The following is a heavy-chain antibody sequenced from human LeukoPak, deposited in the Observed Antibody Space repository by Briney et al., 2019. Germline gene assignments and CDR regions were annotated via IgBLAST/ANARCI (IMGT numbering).Heavy chain of an antibody. J-gene: IGHJ4*02. CDR1: GFTFSSYA. V-gene: IGHV3-30-3*01. D-gene: IGHD1-26*01. CDR2: ISYDGSNK. Sequence: PGGSLRLSCAASGFTFSSYAMHWVRQAPGKGLEWVAVISYDGSNKYYADSVKGRFTISRDNSKNTLYLQMNSLRAEDTAVYYCANLVGATTLIDYWGQGTLVTVSS. CDR3: ANLVGATTLIDY.